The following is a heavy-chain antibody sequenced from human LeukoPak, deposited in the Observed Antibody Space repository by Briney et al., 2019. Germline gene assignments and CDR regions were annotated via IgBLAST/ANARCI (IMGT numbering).Heavy chain of an antibody. V-gene: IGHV4-39*01. J-gene: IGHJ6*03. CDR3: ARHPGYYYYYMDV. Sequence: SETLSLTCTVSGGSISSSSYYWGWIRQPPGKGLEWIGSIYYSGSASHNPSLKSRVTISVDTSKNRISLKLTSVTAADTAVYYCARHPGYYYYYMDVWGKGTTVTVSS. CDR2: IYYSGSA. CDR1: GGSISSSSYY.